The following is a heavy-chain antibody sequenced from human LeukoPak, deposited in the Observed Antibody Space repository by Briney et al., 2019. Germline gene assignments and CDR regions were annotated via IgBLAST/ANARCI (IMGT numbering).Heavy chain of an antibody. Sequence: SETLSLTCAVYGGSFSGYYWSWIRQPPGKGLEWIGEINHSGSTNYNPSLKSRVTISVDTSKNLFSLKLSSVTAADTAVYYCARRQWLVRTFDYWGQGTLVTVSS. CDR3: ARRQWLVRTFDY. CDR1: GGSFSGYY. J-gene: IGHJ4*02. CDR2: INHSGST. D-gene: IGHD6-19*01. V-gene: IGHV4-34*01.